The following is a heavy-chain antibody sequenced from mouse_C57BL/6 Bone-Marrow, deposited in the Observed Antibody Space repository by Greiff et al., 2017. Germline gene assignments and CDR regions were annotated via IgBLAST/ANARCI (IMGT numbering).Heavy chain of an antibody. J-gene: IGHJ3*01. CDR3: ARDDGFSWFAY. Sequence: EVQRVASGPVLVKPGASVKMSCKASGYTFTDYYMNWVKQSHGKSLEWIGVINPYNGGTSYNQKFKGKATLTVDKSSSTAYMELNSLTSEDSAVYYCARDDGFSWFAYWGQGTLVTVSA. CDR2: INPYNGGT. D-gene: IGHD2-3*01. V-gene: IGHV1-19*01. CDR1: GYTFTDYY.